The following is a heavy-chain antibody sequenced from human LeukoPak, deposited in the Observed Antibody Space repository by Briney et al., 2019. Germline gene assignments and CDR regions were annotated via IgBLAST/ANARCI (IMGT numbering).Heavy chain of an antibody. CDR2: TYYRSKWYN. V-gene: IGHV6-1*01. Sequence: SQTLSLTCAISGDSVSSNSAAWNWIRQSPSRGLEWLGRTYYRSKWYNDYAISVKSRITINPDTSKNQFSLQLNSVTPEDTAIYYRATSIADAFDIWGQGTMVTVSS. D-gene: IGHD6-6*01. CDR3: ATSIADAFDI. CDR1: GDSVSSNSAA. J-gene: IGHJ3*02.